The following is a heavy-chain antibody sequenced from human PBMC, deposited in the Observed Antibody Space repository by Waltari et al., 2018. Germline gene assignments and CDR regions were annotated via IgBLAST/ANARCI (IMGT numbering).Heavy chain of an antibody. V-gene: IGHV3-7*01. CDR3: ARVRATRFDP. CDR2: IKQDGSEK. J-gene: IGHJ5*02. Sequence: MSWVRQAPGKGLEWVANIKQDGSEKYYVDSVKGRFTISRDNAKNSLYLQMNSLRAEDTAVYYCARVRATRFDPWGQGTLVTVSS.